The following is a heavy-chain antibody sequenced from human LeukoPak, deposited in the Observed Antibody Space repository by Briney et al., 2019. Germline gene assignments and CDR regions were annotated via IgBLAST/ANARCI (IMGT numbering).Heavy chain of an antibody. CDR2: IIPILGIA. J-gene: IGHJ4*02. Sequence: ASVKVSCKASGGTFSSYAISWVGQAPGQGLEWMGRIIPILGIANYAQKFQGRVTITADKSTSTAYMELSSLRSEDTAVYYCARYRGYSGYDYNFDYWGQGTLVTVSS. CDR3: ARYRGYSGYDYNFDY. V-gene: IGHV1-69*04. CDR1: GGTFSSYA. D-gene: IGHD5-12*01.